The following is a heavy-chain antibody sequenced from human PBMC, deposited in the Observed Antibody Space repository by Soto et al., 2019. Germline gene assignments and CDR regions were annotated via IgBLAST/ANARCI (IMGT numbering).Heavy chain of an antibody. Sequence: SETLSLTCTVSGGSISSGGYYWSWIRQHPGKGLEWIGYIYYSGSTYYNPSLKSRVTISVDTSKNQFSLKLSSVTAADTAVYYCAREAVILGYCSGGSCYPYYYYYMDVWGKGTTVTVSS. J-gene: IGHJ6*03. CDR2: IYYSGST. V-gene: IGHV4-31*03. CDR1: GGSISSGGYY. CDR3: AREAVILGYCSGGSCYPYYYYYMDV. D-gene: IGHD2-15*01.